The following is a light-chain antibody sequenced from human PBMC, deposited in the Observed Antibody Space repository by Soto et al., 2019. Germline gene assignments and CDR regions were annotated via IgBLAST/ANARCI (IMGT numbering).Light chain of an antibody. CDR3: QQSYSTPPVT. CDR2: SAS. Sequence: DIQLPQSPSSLSASVGDRVTITCRASQSINTYLNWYNQKPGKPPKLLIYSASSLQSGVPSRFRGSGSGTNFTLTISSLQPEDFATYYCQQSYSTPPVTFGQGTRLEI. CDR1: QSINTY. V-gene: IGKV1-39*01. J-gene: IGKJ5*01.